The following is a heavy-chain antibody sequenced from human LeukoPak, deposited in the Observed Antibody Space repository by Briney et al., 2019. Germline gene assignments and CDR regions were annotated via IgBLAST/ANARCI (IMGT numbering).Heavy chain of an antibody. V-gene: IGHV4-38-2*02. D-gene: IGHD6-6*01. CDR1: GYSISSGYY. CDR2: IYHSGST. J-gene: IGHJ3*02. Sequence: SETLSLTCTVSGYSISSGYYWGWIRQPPGKGLEWIGSIYHSGSTYYNPSLKSRVTISVDTSKNQFPLKLSSVTAADTAVYYCARGDSSSDAFDIWGQGTMVTVSS. CDR3: ARGDSSSDAFDI.